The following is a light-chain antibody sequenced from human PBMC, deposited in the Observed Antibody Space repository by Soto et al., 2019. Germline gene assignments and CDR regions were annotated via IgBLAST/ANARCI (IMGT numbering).Light chain of an antibody. V-gene: IGKV3-11*01. CDR3: QQRSNWPPFT. CDR1: QSVSSY. Sequence: EIVFAQSPATLSLSPGERATLSCRASQSVSSYLAWYQQKPGQAPRLLIYDASNMATGIPARFSGSGSGTDFTLTISSIEPEDFAVYYCQQRSNWPPFTFGPGTKVDIK. J-gene: IGKJ3*01. CDR2: DAS.